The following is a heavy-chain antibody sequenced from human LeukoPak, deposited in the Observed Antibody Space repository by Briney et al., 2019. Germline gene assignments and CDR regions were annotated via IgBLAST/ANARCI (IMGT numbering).Heavy chain of an antibody. Sequence: PGRSLRLSCAASGFTFSSYGMHWVRQAPGKGLEWVAGVWYDGSNKYYADSVKGRFTISRDNSKNTLYLQMNSLRAEDTAVYYCARDGSSGWYWVDYWGQGTLVTVSS. CDR3: ARDGSSGWYWVDY. V-gene: IGHV3-33*01. D-gene: IGHD6-19*01. J-gene: IGHJ4*02. CDR1: GFTFSSYG. CDR2: VWYDGSNK.